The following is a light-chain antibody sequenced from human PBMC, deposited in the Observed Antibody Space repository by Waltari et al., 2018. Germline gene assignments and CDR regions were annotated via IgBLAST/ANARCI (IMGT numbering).Light chain of an antibody. Sequence: QSALTQPRSVSGSPGQSVTISCTGTRSDIGGHNDVSWYQQHPGKAPKVMIYDVSKRPSGVPDRFSGSKSDSTDSLTISGLQADDEADYYCCAYAGSYILLFGGGTKLTVL. J-gene: IGLJ3*02. CDR1: RSDIGGHND. CDR3: CAYAGSYILL. CDR2: DVS. V-gene: IGLV2-11*01.